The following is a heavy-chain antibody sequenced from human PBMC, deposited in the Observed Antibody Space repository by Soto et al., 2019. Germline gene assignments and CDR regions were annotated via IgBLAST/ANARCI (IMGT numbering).Heavy chain of an antibody. CDR2: MSPNSWNT. J-gene: IGHJ5*02. Sequence: ASVKVSCKASDSTFMNCDISFVRQATGQGLEWMGWMSPNSWNTGHALKFQGRVSMTRNTSIYTVYLELSSLASDDTAVYYCVRRASSGTLNWFDPWGQGTLVTVSS. CDR1: DSTFMNCD. D-gene: IGHD1-1*01. V-gene: IGHV1-8*01. CDR3: VRRASSGTLNWFDP.